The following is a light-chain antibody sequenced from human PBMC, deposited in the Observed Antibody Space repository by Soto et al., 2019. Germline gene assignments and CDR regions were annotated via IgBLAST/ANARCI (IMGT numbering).Light chain of an antibody. CDR3: QQYGSSLLWA. V-gene: IGKV3-20*01. J-gene: IGKJ1*01. CDR2: GAS. Sequence: EIVLTQSPGTLSLSPGERASLSCRASQSVSSSYLAWYQQKPGQAPRLLIYGASSRATGIPDRFSGSGSGTDFTLTISRLEPEDFAVYYCQQYGSSLLWAFGHGTKVEIK. CDR1: QSVSSSY.